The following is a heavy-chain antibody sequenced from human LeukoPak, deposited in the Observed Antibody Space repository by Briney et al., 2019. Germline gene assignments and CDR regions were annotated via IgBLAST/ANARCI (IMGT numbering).Heavy chain of an antibody. D-gene: IGHD6-19*01. CDR2: SRNKAKSYTT. V-gene: IGHV3-72*01. CDR1: GFTFSDHF. CDR3: VRVGSVAGSDYLDY. Sequence: GGSLRLSCAVSGFTFSDHFLAWVRQAPGKGLEWVGRSRNKAKSYTTEYAASVKGRFTISRDDSKNSLYLQMNNLRTEDTAVYYCVRVGSVAGSDYLDYWGQGTLVTVSS. J-gene: IGHJ4*02.